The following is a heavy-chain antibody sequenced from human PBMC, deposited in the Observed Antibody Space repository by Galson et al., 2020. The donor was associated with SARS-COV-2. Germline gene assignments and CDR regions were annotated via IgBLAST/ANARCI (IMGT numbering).Heavy chain of an antibody. CDR3: ARVDCSGGGCYPGNH. D-gene: IGHD2-15*01. J-gene: IGHJ5*02. CDR1: GFGFSYYW. CDR2: IKHDGSEK. V-gene: IGHV3-7*03. Sequence: GGPLRLSCEASGFGFSYYWMSWVRQAPGRGLEWVANIKHDGSEKYYVDSVKGRFTISRDNPKNSLYLQMNNLRVEDTAVYHCARVDCSGGGCYPGNHWGRGTLVTVSS.